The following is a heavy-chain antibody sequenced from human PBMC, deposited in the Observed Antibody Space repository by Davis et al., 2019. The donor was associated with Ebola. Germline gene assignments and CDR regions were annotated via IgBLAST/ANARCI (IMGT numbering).Heavy chain of an antibody. J-gene: IGHJ5*02. Sequence: PGGSLRLSCEATGLTVSDNYMSWVRQAPGKGLEWVSVMYGGRIHYADSVKGRFTISGDNSKNTVYLEMHSLRAEDTAVYYCARSDSSSWYENWFDPWGQGTLVTVSS. CDR2: MYGGRI. CDR3: ARSDSSSWYENWFDP. V-gene: IGHV3-53*01. CDR1: GLTVSDNY. D-gene: IGHD6-13*01.